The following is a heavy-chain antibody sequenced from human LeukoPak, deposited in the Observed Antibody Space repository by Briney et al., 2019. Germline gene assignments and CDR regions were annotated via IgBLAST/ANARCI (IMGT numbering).Heavy chain of an antibody. J-gene: IGHJ4*02. CDR3: AVHSSGWKRFDY. V-gene: IGHV3-7*01. D-gene: IGHD6-19*01. CDR2: IKQDGTEI. Sequence: GGSLRLSCAASGFTFSSYRMTWVRQAPGKGLEWVANIKQDGTEIFYVDSVKGRFTISRDNAENSLYLRMNTLRAEDTAVYYCAVHSSGWKRFDYWGQGTLVTVSS. CDR1: GFTFSSYR.